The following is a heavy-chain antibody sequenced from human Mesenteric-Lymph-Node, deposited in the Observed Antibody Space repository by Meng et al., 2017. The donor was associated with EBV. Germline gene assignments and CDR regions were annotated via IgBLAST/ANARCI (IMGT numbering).Heavy chain of an antibody. CDR1: GFTVSSSY. Sequence: EVQLVESGXGWIQPGGCQRLSCAASGFTVSSSYMSWVRQAPGKGLEWVSVIYSAGDTYYANSLRGRFTISRDNSKNTVYLQMNSLRAEDTAIYYCARGRVGSTTALEYWGQGTLVTVAS. CDR2: IYSAGDT. V-gene: IGHV3-53*01. J-gene: IGHJ4*02. CDR3: ARGRVGSTTALEY. D-gene: IGHD1-26*01.